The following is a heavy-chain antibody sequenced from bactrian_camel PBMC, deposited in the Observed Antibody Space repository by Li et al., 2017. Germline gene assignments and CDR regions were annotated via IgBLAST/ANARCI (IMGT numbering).Heavy chain of an antibody. Sequence: HVQLVESGGGSVQAGGSLRLSCTVSGYPDDGLHLGWYRQVSGNKCEMVASFSSSGTPMYADSVKGRFTISQDSAKNTVYLHMNSLKPEDTAVYYCVSQDNTDYAWYWGQGTQVTVS. V-gene: IGHV3S53*01. J-gene: IGHJ4*01. D-gene: IGHD4*01. CDR3: VSQDNTDYAWY. CDR1: GYPDDGLH. CDR2: FSSSGTP.